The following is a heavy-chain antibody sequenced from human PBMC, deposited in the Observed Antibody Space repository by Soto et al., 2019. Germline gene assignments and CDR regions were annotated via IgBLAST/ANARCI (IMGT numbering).Heavy chain of an antibody. CDR3: AKNGQPPYYSYGMDV. V-gene: IGHV1-18*01. J-gene: IGHJ6*01. D-gene: IGHD2-8*01. CDR2: ISGYNGDT. Sequence: QGQLVQSGGEVKKPGASVKVSCKASGYTFTRYGISWVRQAPGQGLEWMGWISGYNGDTKYAQKFQGRVTMTVDTSTTTASMELRSLTSDDRAVYYCAKNGQPPYYSYGMDVWGQGTTVTVSS. CDR1: GYTFTRYG.